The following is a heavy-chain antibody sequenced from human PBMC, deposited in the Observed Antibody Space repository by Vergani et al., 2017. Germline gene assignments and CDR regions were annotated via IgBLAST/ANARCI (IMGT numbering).Heavy chain of an antibody. CDR2: FYWNDDQ. CDR3: VYRKTECGTTYCFYPFYYYDYMDV. D-gene: IGHD1-7*01. CDR1: GFSLNTLRVR. Sequence: HIPLKESGPPLVKPTQTLTLTCTFSGFSLNTLRVRVVWIRQPPGKDLDCLALFYWNDDQQYSPSLNNRVIITKDTSKNQVVLTMTNMDYVDTGTYYCVYRKTECGTTYCFYPFYYYDYMDVWGKGTTVTVSS. V-gene: IGHV2-5*04. J-gene: IGHJ6*03.